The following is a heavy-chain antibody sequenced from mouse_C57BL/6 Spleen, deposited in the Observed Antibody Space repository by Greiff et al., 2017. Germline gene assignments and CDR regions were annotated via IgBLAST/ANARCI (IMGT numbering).Heavy chain of an antibody. Sequence: QVQLKQSGAELVKPGASVKLSCKASGYTFTSYWMHWVKQRPGQGLEWIGMIHPNSGSTNYNEKFKSKATLTVDKSSSTAYMQLSSLTSEDSAVYYCARFNSNHMDYWGQGTSVTVSS. D-gene: IGHD2-5*01. CDR3: ARFNSNHMDY. V-gene: IGHV1-64*01. J-gene: IGHJ4*01. CDR1: GYTFTSYW. CDR2: IHPNSGST.